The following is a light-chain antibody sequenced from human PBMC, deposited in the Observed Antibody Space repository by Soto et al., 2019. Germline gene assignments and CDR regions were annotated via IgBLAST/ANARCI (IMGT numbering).Light chain of an antibody. CDR2: GND. Sequence: QAVVTQPPSVSGAPGQGVTISCTGSSSNIGAGSDVHWYQQLPGTAPKLLIYGNDNRPSGVPDRFSGSKSGTSASLAITGLQAGDEADYYCQSYDSSLSGYVFGTGTKLTVL. J-gene: IGLJ1*01. CDR1: SSNIGAGSD. V-gene: IGLV1-40*01. CDR3: QSYDSSLSGYV.